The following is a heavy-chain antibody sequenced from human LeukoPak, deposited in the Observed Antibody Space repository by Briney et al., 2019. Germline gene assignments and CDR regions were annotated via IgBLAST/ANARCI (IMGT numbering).Heavy chain of an antibody. CDR1: GGTFSSYA. D-gene: IGHD1-26*01. CDR2: IIPILGIA. CDR3: AGGGVGAMYYYYYGMDV. J-gene: IGHJ6*02. Sequence: GASVKVSCKASGGTFSSYAISWVRQAPGQGLEWMGRIIPILGIANYAQKFQGRVTITADKSTSTAYMELSSLRSEDTAVYYCAGGGVGAMYYYYYGMDVWGQGTTVTVS. V-gene: IGHV1-69*04.